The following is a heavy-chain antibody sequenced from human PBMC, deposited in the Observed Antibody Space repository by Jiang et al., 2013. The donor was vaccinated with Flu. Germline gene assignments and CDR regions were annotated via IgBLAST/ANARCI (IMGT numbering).Heavy chain of an antibody. Sequence: KPTQTLTLEHAPSLGSHSALVEWGVGWIRQPPGKALEWLGIIYWNDNKYYSPSLKSRLTITKDTSKNQVVLTMTNVDPADTATYYCAHREIQLFEYWGQGTLVTVSS. CDR1: GSHSALVEWG. CDR3: AHREIQLFEY. D-gene: IGHD5-18*01. J-gene: IGHJ4*02. V-gene: IGHV2-5*01. CDR2: IYWNDNK.